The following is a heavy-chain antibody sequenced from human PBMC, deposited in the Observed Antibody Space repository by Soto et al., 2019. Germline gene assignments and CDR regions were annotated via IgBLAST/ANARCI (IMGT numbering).Heavy chain of an antibody. J-gene: IGHJ4*02. V-gene: IGHV3-30-3*02. Sequence: PGGSLRLSCAASGFTFSSYEMHWVRQAPGKGLEWVAIISYDGGNKYYGDSVKGRFTMSRDNSKNTLYLQMNSLRAEDTAVYYCASGSGYSSSSPHFDYWGQGTLVTVSS. D-gene: IGHD6-6*01. CDR2: ISYDGGNK. CDR1: GFTFSSYE. CDR3: ASGSGYSSSSPHFDY.